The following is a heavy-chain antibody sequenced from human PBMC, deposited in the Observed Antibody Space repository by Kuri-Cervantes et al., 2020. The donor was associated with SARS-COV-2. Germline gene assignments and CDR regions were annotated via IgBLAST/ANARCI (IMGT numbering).Heavy chain of an antibody. J-gene: IGHJ6*02. CDR1: GFTFSSYA. D-gene: IGHD2-2*01. Sequence: ESLKISCAASGFTFSSYAMSWVRQAPGKGLEWVSAISGSGGSTYYADSVKGRFTISRDNSKNTLYLHMNSLRAEDTAVYYCARGRWYCSSTRCYAPAKYGMDVWGQGTTVTVSS. CDR2: ISGSGGST. V-gene: IGHV3-23*01. CDR3: ARGRWYCSSTRCYAPAKYGMDV.